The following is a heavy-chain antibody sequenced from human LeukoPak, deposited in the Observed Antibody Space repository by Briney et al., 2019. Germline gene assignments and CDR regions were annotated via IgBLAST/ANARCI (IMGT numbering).Heavy chain of an antibody. CDR2: IYYSGIA. J-gene: IGHJ5*02. CDR3: ARGFGAGNYYYGWFDP. D-gene: IGHD3-10*01. V-gene: IGHV4-38-2*02. Sequence: SETLSLTCTVSGYSISSGYYWGWIRQPPGKGLEWIGSIYYSGIAYYNPSLKSRVTISVDTSKNCFSLKLRSVTAADTAVYYCARGFGAGNYYYGWFDPWGQGTLVSVSS. CDR1: GYSISSGYY.